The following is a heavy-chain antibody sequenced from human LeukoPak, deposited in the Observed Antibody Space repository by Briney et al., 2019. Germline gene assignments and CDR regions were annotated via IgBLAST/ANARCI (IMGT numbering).Heavy chain of an antibody. CDR2: INPNSGGT. D-gene: IGHD3-10*01. CDR3: ARERGFGELLHFDY. CDR1: GYTFTGYY. Sequence: ASGKVSCKASGYTFTGYYMHWVRQAPGQGLEWLGWINPNSGGTNYAQKFQGRVTMTRDTSISTAYMELCRLRSDDTAVYYCARERGFGELLHFDYWGQGTLVTVSS. J-gene: IGHJ4*02. V-gene: IGHV1-2*02.